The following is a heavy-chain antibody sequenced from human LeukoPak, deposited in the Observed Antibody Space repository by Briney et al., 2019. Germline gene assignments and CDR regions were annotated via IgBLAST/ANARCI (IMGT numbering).Heavy chain of an antibody. CDR1: GYTFTTGYH. CDR2: INPNSGGT. Sequence: EASVKVSCKASGYTFTTGYHMHWVRQAPGQGLEWMGWINPNSGGTNYAQKFQGRVTMTRDTSISTAYMELSRLRSDGTAVYYCARDLLRLGELSGFGYWGQVTLVTVSS. V-gene: IGHV1-2*02. J-gene: IGHJ4*02. CDR3: ARDLLRLGELSGFGY. D-gene: IGHD3-16*02.